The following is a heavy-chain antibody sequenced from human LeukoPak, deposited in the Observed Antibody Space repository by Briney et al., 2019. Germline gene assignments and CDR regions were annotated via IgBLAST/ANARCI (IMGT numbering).Heavy chain of an antibody. CDR2: LNPNSAKI. D-gene: IGHD2-21*01. CDR3: ARVAYGLDY. J-gene: IGHJ4*02. V-gene: IGHV1-8*01. CDR1: GYTFANYD. Sequence: ASVKVPCKTSGYTFANYDINWVRQAPGQGLEWLGWLNPNSAKIGFAQKFQGRITMTRNTSISTAYMELSNLRSEGTAVYFCARVAYGLDYWGQGTPVTVSS.